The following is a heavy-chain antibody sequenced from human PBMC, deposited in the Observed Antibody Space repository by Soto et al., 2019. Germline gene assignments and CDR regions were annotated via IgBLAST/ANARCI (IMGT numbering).Heavy chain of an antibody. CDR1: GGSISSSNC. CDR2: IYHSGSA. J-gene: IGHJ6*02. Sequence: QVQLQESGPGLVKPSGTLSLTCAVSGGSISSSNCWSWVRQPPGQGLEWIGEIYHSGSANYNPSLKSRVTISVDKSKNQFSLKLSSVTAADTAVYYCARVEGRFYYGMDVWGQGTTVTVSS. CDR3: ARVEGRFYYGMDV. V-gene: IGHV4-4*02.